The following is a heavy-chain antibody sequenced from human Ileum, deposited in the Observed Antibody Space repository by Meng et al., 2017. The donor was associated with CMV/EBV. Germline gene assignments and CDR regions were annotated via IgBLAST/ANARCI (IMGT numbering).Heavy chain of an antibody. Sequence: GESLKISCAASGFTFSSYWMHWVRQAPGKGLVWVSRINSDGSSTSYADSVKGRFTTSRDNAKNTLYLQMNSLRAEDTAVYYCARESYKYYGMDVWGQGTTVTVSS. CDR2: INSDGSST. V-gene: IGHV3-74*01. D-gene: IGHD1-1*01. CDR1: GFTFSSYW. CDR3: ARESYKYYGMDV. J-gene: IGHJ6*02.